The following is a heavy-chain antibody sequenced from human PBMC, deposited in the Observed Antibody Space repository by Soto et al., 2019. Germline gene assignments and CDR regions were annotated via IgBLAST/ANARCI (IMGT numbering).Heavy chain of an antibody. CDR1: GFTFSSYW. J-gene: IGHJ4*02. Sequence: EVQLVESGGGLVQPGGSLRLSCAASGFTFSSYWMSWVRQAPGKGLEWVANIKQDGSEKYYVDSVKGRFTISRDNAKNSLYLEINSLRAEDTAVYYCARDHRPSSPYSSSSGRPAYWGQGTLVTVSS. D-gene: IGHD6-6*01. CDR3: ARDHRPSSPYSSSSGRPAY. V-gene: IGHV3-7*01. CDR2: IKQDGSEK.